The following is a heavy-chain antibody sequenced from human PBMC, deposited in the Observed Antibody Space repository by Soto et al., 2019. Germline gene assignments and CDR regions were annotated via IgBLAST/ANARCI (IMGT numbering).Heavy chain of an antibody. V-gene: IGHV4-59*01. CDR3: ARSVAVPGAHIDY. J-gene: IGHJ4*02. CDR1: DCSISGSY. CDR2: VYYTGST. Sequence: PSETLSLTCRVSDCSISGSYGIWIRPSPGKGLEWLGYVYYTGSTNYSPSLRSRVSISVDTSKNEFSLRLSSVTAADTAVYFCARSVAVPGAHIDYWGQGTQVTVSA. D-gene: IGHD6-19*01.